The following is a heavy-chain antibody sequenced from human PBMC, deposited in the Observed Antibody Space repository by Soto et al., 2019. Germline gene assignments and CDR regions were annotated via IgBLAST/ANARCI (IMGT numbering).Heavy chain of an antibody. CDR1: GGTFSSYA. J-gene: IGHJ4*02. CDR2: IIPIFGTA. V-gene: IGHV1-69*13. Sequence: SVKVSCKASGGTFSSYAISWVRQAPGQGLEWMGGIIPIFGTANYAQKFQGRVTITADESTSTAYMELSSLRSEDTAVYYCARVLGGGSYGGFDYWGQGTLVTSPQ. D-gene: IGHD1-26*01. CDR3: ARVLGGGSYGGFDY.